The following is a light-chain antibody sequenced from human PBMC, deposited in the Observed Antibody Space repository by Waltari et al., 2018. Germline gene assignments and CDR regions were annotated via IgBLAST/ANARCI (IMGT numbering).Light chain of an antibody. CDR3: SSNAGSSTYV. V-gene: IGLV2-23*02. Sequence: QSALTQPASVSGSPGQSITISCTGTSSDIGTYNLVSWYQQHPGKAPKLTIYEVNKRPSGVSDRFSGSKSGNTASLTISGLQAEDEADYYCSSNAGSSTYVFGTGTKVTVL. J-gene: IGLJ1*01. CDR2: EVN. CDR1: SSDIGTYNL.